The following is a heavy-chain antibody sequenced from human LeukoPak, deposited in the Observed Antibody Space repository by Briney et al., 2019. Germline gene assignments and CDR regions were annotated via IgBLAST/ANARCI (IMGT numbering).Heavy chain of an antibody. CDR3: ARGGIVPFDAFDI. CDR2: INPNSGGT. D-gene: IGHD3-16*01. Sequence: ASVKVSCKASGGTFSSYAISWVRQAPGQGLEWMGWINPNSGGTNYAQKFQGRVTMTRDTSISTAYMELSRLRSDDTAVYYCARGGIVPFDAFDIWGQGTMVTVSS. V-gene: IGHV1-2*02. J-gene: IGHJ3*02. CDR1: GGTFSSYA.